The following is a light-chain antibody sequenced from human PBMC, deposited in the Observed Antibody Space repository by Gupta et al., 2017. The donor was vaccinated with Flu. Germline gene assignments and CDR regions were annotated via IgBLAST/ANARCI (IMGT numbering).Light chain of an antibody. CDR1: VCAKDY. CDR3: QLDASSSNVI. V-gene: IGLV3-25*03. J-gene: IGLJ2*01. CDR2: KVR. Sequence: PRQSARIASTGDVCAKDYVYWHQQKPGQAPELVIYKVRERPSGIPDRFSGSKSGNTATLTISGVQAEDEADYYCQLDASSSNVIFGGGTKLTVL.